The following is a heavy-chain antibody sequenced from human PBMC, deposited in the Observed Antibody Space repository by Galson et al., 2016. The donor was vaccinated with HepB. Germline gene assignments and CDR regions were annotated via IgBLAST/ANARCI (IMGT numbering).Heavy chain of an antibody. CDR1: GFTFSNYR. CDR2: ISSSGTNL. Sequence: SLRLSCATSGFTFSNYRMNWVRQAPGKGLEWVSSISSSGTNLYYVDSVKGRFTISRDNAKDSLYLQMNSLRAEDTAVYYCAREKSSRPTGLLGYWGQGTLVTVSS. V-gene: IGHV3-21*01. CDR3: AREKSSRPTGLLGY. J-gene: IGHJ4*02. D-gene: IGHD1-1*01.